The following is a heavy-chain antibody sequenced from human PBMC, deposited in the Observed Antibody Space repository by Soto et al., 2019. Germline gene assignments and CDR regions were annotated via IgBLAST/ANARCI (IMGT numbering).Heavy chain of an antibody. CDR3: AKEVSVRRGYYYYGMDV. Sequence: LRLSCAASGFTFSSYAMSWVRQAPGKGLEWVSAISGSGGSTYYADSVKGRFTISRDNSKNTPYLQMNSLRAEDTAVYYCAKEVSVRRGYYYYGMDVWGQGTTVTVSS. CDR2: ISGSGGST. CDR1: GFTFSSYA. J-gene: IGHJ6*02. D-gene: IGHD1-1*01. V-gene: IGHV3-23*01.